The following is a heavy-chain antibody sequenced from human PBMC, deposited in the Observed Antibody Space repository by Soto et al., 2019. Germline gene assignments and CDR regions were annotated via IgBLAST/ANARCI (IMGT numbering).Heavy chain of an antibody. CDR3: ARRYGCYFDY. J-gene: IGHJ4*02. D-gene: IGHD4-17*01. CDR1: GGSIISYY. V-gene: IGHV4-59*08. CDR2: IYYSGST. Sequence: PSETLSLTCTVPGGSIISYYWSWIRQPPGKGLEWIGYIYYSGSTNYNPSLKSRVTISVDTSKNQLSLKLSSVTAADTAVYYCARRYGCYFDYWGQGALVTVSS.